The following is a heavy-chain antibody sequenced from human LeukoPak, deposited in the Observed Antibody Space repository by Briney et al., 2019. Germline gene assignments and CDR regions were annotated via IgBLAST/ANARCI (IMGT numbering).Heavy chain of an antibody. V-gene: IGHV1-18*01. CDR3: ARRSIAVAGNPIDY. J-gene: IGHJ4*02. Sequence: ASVKVSCKASGYTFTSYGISWVRQAPGQGLEWMGWISAYNGNTNYAQKLQGRVTMTTDTSTSTAYMELRSLRSEDTAVYYCARRSIAVAGNPIDYWGQGTLVTVSS. D-gene: IGHD6-19*01. CDR2: ISAYNGNT. CDR1: GYTFTSYG.